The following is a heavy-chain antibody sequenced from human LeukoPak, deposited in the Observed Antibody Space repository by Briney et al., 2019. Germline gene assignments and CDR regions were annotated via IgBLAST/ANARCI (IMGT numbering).Heavy chain of an antibody. CDR3: ARRKLRYYYGSGSYPFDY. Sequence: KTSETLSLTCTVSGGSISSGSYYCSWIRQPAGKGLEWIGHIYKSGSTNYNPSLKSRVTVSVDTSKNQFSLKLSSVTAADTAVYYCARRKLRYYYGSGSYPFDYWGQGTLVTVSS. V-gene: IGHV4-61*09. D-gene: IGHD3-10*01. J-gene: IGHJ4*02. CDR1: GGSISSGSYY. CDR2: IYKSGST.